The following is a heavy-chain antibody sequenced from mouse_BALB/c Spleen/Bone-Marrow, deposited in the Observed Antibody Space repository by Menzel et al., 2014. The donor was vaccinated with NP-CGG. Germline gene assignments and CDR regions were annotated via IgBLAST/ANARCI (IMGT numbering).Heavy chain of an antibody. Sequence: GQGLEWIGMIHPSDSETRLNQKFKDKATLTVDKSSSTAYMQLSSPTSEDSAVYYCAREREITTVVAGDWYFDVWGAGTTVTVSS. V-gene: IGHV1-74*01. D-gene: IGHD1-1*01. J-gene: IGHJ1*01. CDR3: AREREITTVVAGDWYFDV. CDR2: IHPSDSET.